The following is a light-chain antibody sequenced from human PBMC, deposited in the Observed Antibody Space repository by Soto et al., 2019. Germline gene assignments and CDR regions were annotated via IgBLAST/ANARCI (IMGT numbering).Light chain of an antibody. CDR3: AAWDDRLRGGV. J-gene: IGLJ3*02. CDR2: RND. V-gene: IGLV1-44*01. CDR1: NSNIGINT. Sequence: QSVLTQAPSASGTPGQRVTISCSGSNSNIGINTVNWYRQVPGTAPKLLIYRNDQRPSGVPDRFSGSKSGTSASLAISGLQSEDETVYYCAAWDDRLRGGVFGGGTKVTVL.